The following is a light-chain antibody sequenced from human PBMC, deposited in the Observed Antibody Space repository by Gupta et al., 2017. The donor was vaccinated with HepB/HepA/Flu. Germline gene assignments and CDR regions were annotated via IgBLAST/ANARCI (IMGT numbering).Light chain of an antibody. J-gene: IGKJ1*01. CDR1: QNINNW. V-gene: IGKV1-5*03. Sequence: DIQMTQSPSTLSASVGARVTITCRASQNINNWLPGYQQKPGKAPKVLIYQASNLASWVPSRFSGGGSGTDFTLSISSLQPDDFATYYCPISNRYSAPFGQGTKVEIK. CDR2: QAS. CDR3: PISNRYSAP.